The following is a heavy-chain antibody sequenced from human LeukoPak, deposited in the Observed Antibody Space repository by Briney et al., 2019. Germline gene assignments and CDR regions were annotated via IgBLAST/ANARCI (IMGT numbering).Heavy chain of an antibody. CDR3: AKDPISGGHYSYFDY. CDR2: ISGSGGST. Sequence: GGSLRLSCAASGFTFSSYAMSWVRQAPGKGLEWVSAISGSGGSTYYADSVKGRFTISRDNSKNTLYLQMNSLRAEDTALYYCAKDPISGGHYSYFDYWGQGALVTVSS. CDR1: GFTFSSYA. D-gene: IGHD3-22*01. V-gene: IGHV3-23*01. J-gene: IGHJ4*02.